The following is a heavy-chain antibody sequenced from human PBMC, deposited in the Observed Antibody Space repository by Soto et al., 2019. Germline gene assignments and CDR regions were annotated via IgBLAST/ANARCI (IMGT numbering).Heavy chain of an antibody. CDR1: GFTFSDYY. CDR2: ISSSGSTI. V-gene: IGHV3-11*01. D-gene: IGHD2-15*01. CDR3: ARVLMVAATIYYFDY. J-gene: IGHJ4*02. Sequence: QVQLVESGGGLVKPGGSLRLSCAASGFTFSDYYMSWIRQAPGKGLEWVSYISSSGSTIYYADSVKGRFTISRDNAKNSLDLEMNSLRAEDTAVYYCARVLMVAATIYYFDYWGQGTLVTVSS.